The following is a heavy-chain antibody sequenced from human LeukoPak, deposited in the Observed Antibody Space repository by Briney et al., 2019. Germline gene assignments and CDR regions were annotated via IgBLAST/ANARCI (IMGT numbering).Heavy chain of an antibody. D-gene: IGHD1-26*01. V-gene: IGHV3-23*01. Sequence: GGSLRLSCAASGFTFSSYAMSWVRQAPGKGLEWVSGISGSGGSTYYADSVKGRFTISRDNSKNTLYLQMNSLRAEDTAVYYCAKTIWSGNYYEAVDYWGQGTLVTVSS. J-gene: IGHJ4*02. CDR3: AKTIWSGNYYEAVDY. CDR2: ISGSGGST. CDR1: GFTFSSYA.